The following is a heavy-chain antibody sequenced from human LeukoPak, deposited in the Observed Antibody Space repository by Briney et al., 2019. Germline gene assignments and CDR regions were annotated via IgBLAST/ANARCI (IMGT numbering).Heavy chain of an antibody. V-gene: IGHV3-30-3*01. J-gene: IGHJ4*02. CDR1: GFTSNNYA. D-gene: IGHD3-22*01. Sequence: GGSLRLSCAASGFTSNNYAMHWVRQAPGKGLEWVAVISYDGGNKFYTDSVKGRFTISRDNSKNTLYLQMNSLRAEDTAVYYCARDDEGSGYFLDYWGQGTLVTVSS. CDR2: ISYDGGNK. CDR3: ARDDEGSGYFLDY.